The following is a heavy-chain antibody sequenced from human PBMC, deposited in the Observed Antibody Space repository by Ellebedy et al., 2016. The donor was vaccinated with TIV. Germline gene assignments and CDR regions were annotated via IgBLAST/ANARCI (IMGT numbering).Heavy chain of an antibody. CDR3: AGASLYNRGDR. Sequence: GGSLRLSXAASGFSVRSNYVNWVRQAPGKGLEWVSILYPDGRPFYAGSVKGRFTISRDNSKNTLSLQMDSLRVEDTAVYFCAGASLYNRGDRWGQGTLVTVSA. D-gene: IGHD1-1*01. J-gene: IGHJ4*02. V-gene: IGHV3-53*01. CDR1: GFSVRSNY. CDR2: LYPDGRP.